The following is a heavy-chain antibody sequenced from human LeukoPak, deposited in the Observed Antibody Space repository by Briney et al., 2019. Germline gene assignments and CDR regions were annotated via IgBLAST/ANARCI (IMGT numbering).Heavy chain of an antibody. CDR3: AGGYCSSTSCYAGEDAFDI. V-gene: IGHV1-2*02. Sequence: GASVKVPCKASGYTFTGYYMHWVRQAPGQGLEWMGWINPNSGGTNYAQKFQGRVTMTRDTSISTAYMELSRLRSDDTAVYYCAGGYCSSTSCYAGEDAFDIWGQGTMVTVSS. CDR1: GYTFTGYY. J-gene: IGHJ3*02. D-gene: IGHD2-2*01. CDR2: INPNSGGT.